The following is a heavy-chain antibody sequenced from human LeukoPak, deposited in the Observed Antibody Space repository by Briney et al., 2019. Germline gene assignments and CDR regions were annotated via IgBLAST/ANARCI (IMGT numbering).Heavy chain of an antibody. J-gene: IGHJ6*02. D-gene: IGHD3-3*01. CDR1: AFIFSGHW. CDR2: IKEDGSER. CDR3: ASPFWSGYSYGMDV. V-gene: IGHV3-7*01. Sequence: GGSLRLSCEGSAFIFSGHWMNWVRQTPGKGLEWVASIKEDGSERQYVDSVKGRFSISRDNTKGSLFLQLNSLRAEDTAVYYCASPFWSGYSYGMDVWGQGTTVTVSS.